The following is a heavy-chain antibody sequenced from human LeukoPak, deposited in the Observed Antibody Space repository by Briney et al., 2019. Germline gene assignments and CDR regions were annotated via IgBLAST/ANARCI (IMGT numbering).Heavy chain of an antibody. CDR1: GYTFTGYY. J-gene: IGHJ6*02. V-gene: IGHV1-2*06. CDR2: INPNSGGT. Sequence: ASVKVSCKASGYTFTGYYMHWVRQAPGQGLEWMGRINPNSGGTNYAQKFQGRVTMTRDTSISTAYMELSRLRSDDTAVYYCARVSWFVAGTAARNYYYYYGMDVWGQGTTVTVSS. D-gene: IGHD6-19*01. CDR3: ARVSWFVAGTAARNYYYYYGMDV.